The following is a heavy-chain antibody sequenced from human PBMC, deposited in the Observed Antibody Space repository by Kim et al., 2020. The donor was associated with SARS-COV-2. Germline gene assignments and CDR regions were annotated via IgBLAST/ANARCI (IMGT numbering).Heavy chain of an antibody. V-gene: IGHV3-7*01. CDR2: NK. CDR3: VRDVPSPAY. Sequence: NKYYVDSVKVRFTISRDNAKTSLYLQMNSLRVEDTAVYYCVRDVPSPAYWGQGTLVTVSS. J-gene: IGHJ4*02.